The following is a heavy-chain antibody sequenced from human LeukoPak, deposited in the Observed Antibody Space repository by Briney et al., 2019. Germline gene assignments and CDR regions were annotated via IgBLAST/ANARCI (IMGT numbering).Heavy chain of an antibody. CDR3: ARIMGRGYCSSTSCRGDWFDP. Sequence: SGTLSLTCAVSGGSISSSNWWSWVRQPPGKGLEWTGEIYHSGSTNYNPSLKSRVTISVDKSKNQFSLKLSCVTAADTAVYSCARIMGRGYCSSTSCRGDWFDPWGQGTLVTVSS. CDR1: GGSISSSNW. V-gene: IGHV4-4*02. J-gene: IGHJ5*02. CDR2: IYHSGST. D-gene: IGHD2-2*01.